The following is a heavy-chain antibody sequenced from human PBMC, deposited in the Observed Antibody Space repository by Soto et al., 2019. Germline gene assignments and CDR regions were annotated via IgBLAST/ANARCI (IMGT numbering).Heavy chain of an antibody. CDR1: GFTVSSNY. J-gene: IGHJ6*02. V-gene: IGHV3-53*01. CDR3: ARVGYCSSTSCFSYYYGMDV. CDR2: IYSGGST. D-gene: IGHD2-2*01. Sequence: GGSLRLSCAASGFTVSSNYMSWVRQAPGKGLEWVSVIYSGGSTYYADSVKGRFTISRDNAKNSLYLQMNSLRAEDTAVYYCARVGYCSSTSCFSYYYGMDVWGQGTTVTVSS.